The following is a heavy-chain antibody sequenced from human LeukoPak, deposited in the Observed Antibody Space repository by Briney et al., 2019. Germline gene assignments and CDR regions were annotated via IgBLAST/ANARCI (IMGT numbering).Heavy chain of an antibody. V-gene: IGHV3-21*01. D-gene: IGHD4-17*01. CDR2: ISSSSSYI. J-gene: IGHJ3*02. Sequence: GGSLRLSCAASGFTFSSYNMNWVRQAPGKGLEWVSSISSSSSYIYYADSVKGRFTISRDNAKNSLYLQMNSLRAEDTAVYYCARVGDYGDYVPGAKDAFDIWGQGTMVTVSS. CDR1: GFTFSSYN. CDR3: ARVGDYGDYVPGAKDAFDI.